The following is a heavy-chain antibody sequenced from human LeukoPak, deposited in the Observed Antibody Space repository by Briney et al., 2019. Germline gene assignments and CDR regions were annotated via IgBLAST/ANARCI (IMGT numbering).Heavy chain of an antibody. CDR3: ARDRAIFGASYGMDV. CDR1: GYTFTSYG. J-gene: IGHJ6*02. CDR2: ISAYNGNT. Sequence: GASVNVSCKASGYTFTSYGISWVRQAPGQGLEWMGWISAYNGNTNYAQKLQGRVTMTTDTSTSTAYMELRSLRSDDTAVCYCARDRAIFGASYGMDVWGQGTTVTVSS. V-gene: IGHV1-18*01. D-gene: IGHD3-3*01.